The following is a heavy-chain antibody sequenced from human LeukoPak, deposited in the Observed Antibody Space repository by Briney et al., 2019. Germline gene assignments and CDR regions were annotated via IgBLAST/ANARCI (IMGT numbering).Heavy chain of an antibody. D-gene: IGHD6-13*01. CDR3: ARDPPRGGGVYYFDY. Sequence: PSETLSLTCTVSGYSITSAYYWGWIRQSPGKGLAWIGSIYHSGSSYYSPSLKSRVTISVDTSKNHFSLKLTSVTAADTAVYYCARDPPRGGGVYYFDYWGQGTLVTVSS. CDR1: GYSITSAYY. V-gene: IGHV4-38-2*02. CDR2: IYHSGSS. J-gene: IGHJ4*02.